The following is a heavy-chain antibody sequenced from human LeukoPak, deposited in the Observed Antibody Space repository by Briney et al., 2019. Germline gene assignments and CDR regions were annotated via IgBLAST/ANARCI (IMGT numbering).Heavy chain of an antibody. D-gene: IGHD3-22*01. CDR3: ATAPHQYYYDSSGSHFDY. CDR2: FDPEDGET. Sequence: ASVKVSCKASGYTFTGYYMHWVRQAPGKGLEWMGGFDPEDGETIYAQKFQGRVTMTEDTSTDTAYMELSSLRSEDTAVYYCATAPHQYYYDSSGSHFDYWGQGTLVTVSS. J-gene: IGHJ4*02. CDR1: GYTFTGYY. V-gene: IGHV1-24*01.